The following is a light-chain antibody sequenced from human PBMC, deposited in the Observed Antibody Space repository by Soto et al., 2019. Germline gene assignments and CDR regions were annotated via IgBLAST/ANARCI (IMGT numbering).Light chain of an antibody. CDR3: AAWDDSLNGHV. CDR1: SSNIGTSS. J-gene: IGLJ1*01. Sequence: HSVLTQPHSASGTPGQRGTISCSGSSSNIGTSSVHWFQQLPGTAPKLLISTTNQRPSGVPERFSGSKSGTSASLAISGLQSEDEADYYCAAWDDSLNGHVFGTGTKVTVL. V-gene: IGLV1-44*01. CDR2: TTN.